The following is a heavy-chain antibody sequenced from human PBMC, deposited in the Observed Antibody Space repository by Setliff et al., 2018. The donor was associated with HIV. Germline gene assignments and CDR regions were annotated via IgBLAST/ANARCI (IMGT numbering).Heavy chain of an antibody. CDR3: SRGTYYKGLDP. CDR2: IYYTGTT. CDR1: GGSINNDIYF. D-gene: IGHD3-10*01. J-gene: IGHJ5*02. V-gene: IGHV4-31*03. Sequence: PSETLSLTCSVSGGSINNDIYFWTWIRQHPGKGLEWIGYIYYTGTTNYNPSLESRLTISIDTSQNHFSLKLTSVTAADTALYFCSRGTYYKGLDPWGQGTLVTVSS.